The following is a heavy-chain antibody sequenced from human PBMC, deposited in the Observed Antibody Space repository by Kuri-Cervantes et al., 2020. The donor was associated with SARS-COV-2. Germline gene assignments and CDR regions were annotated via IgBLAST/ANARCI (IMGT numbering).Heavy chain of an antibody. CDR1: GFTFSSYA. J-gene: IGHJ4*02. CDR2: ISYDGSNK. CDR3: ARDCAAGIFDY. D-gene: IGHD1-1*01. Sequence: GESLKISCAASGFTFSSYAMHWVRQAPSKGLEWVAVISYDGSNKYYADSVKGRFTISRDNSKNTLYLQMNSLRAEDTAVYYCARDCAAGIFDYWGQGTLVTVSS. V-gene: IGHV3-30-3*01.